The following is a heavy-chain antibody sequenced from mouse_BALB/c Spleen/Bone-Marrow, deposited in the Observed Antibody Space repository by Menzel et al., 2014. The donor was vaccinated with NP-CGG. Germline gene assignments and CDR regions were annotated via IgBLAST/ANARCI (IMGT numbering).Heavy chain of an antibody. CDR3: ARLNYYGKLFV. J-gene: IGHJ1*01. Sequence: EVKVVESGGGLVQPGGSLKLSCAASGFDFSRYWMSWVRQAPGKGLEWIGXINPESSTINYTPSLKDKFIISRDNAKNTLYLQMSKVRSEDTALYYCARLNYYGKLFVWGAGTTVTVSS. D-gene: IGHD1-1*01. CDR2: INPESSTI. V-gene: IGHV4-1*02. CDR1: GFDFSRYW.